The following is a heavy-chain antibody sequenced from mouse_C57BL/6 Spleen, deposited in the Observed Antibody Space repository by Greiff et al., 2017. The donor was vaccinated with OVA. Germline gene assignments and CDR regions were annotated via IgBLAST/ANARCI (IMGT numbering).Heavy chain of an antibody. CDR3: TAGTIDY. J-gene: IGHJ2*01. D-gene: IGHD4-1*01. V-gene: IGHV6-3*01. Sequence: EVQLVESGGGLVQPGGSMKLSCVASGFTFSNYWMNWVRQSPEKGLEWVAQIRLKSDNYATHYAESVTGRFTISRDDSKSSVYLQMNNLRAEDTGIYYCTAGTIDYWGQGTTLTVSS. CDR2: IRLKSDNYAT. CDR1: GFTFSNYW.